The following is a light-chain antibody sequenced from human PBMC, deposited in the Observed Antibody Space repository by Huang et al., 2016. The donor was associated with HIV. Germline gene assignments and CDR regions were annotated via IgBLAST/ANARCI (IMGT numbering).Light chain of an antibody. J-gene: IGKJ4*01. CDR3: QQYFTTPLA. CDR2: ADS. Sequence: IQMTQSPSSLSASVGDRVTITCRASQAISNSLVWYQQKTGKAPKLLLFADSRLDSGVPSMFRGSGSGTDYTLTISSLQPDDFATYYCQQYFTTPLAFGGGTKVEIK. V-gene: IGKV1-NL1*01. CDR1: QAISNS.